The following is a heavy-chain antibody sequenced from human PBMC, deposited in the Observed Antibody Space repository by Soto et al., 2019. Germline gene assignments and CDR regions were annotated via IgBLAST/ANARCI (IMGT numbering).Heavy chain of an antibody. CDR1: GYTFTSYG. J-gene: IGHJ4*02. CDR3: ARDFPYYYDSSGYYGGDY. CDR2: ISAYNGNT. V-gene: IGHV1-18*01. Sequence: ASVKVSCKASGYTFTSYGISWVRQAPGQGLEWMGWISAYNGNTNYAQKLQGRVTMTTDTSTSTAYMDLRSLRSDDTAVYYWARDFPYYYDSSGYYGGDYWGQGTLVTVSS. D-gene: IGHD3-22*01.